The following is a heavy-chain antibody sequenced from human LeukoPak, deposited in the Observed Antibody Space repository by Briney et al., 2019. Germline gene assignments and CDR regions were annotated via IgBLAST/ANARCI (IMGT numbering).Heavy chain of an antibody. D-gene: IGHD6-19*01. CDR3: ARDHGSGWYSYLDD. Sequence: SQTLSLTCAISGDSVSSDSAAWNWIRQSPSRGLEWLGRRYYRSKWYNDYAVSVKSRITINPDTSKNQFSLQLNSVAPEDTAVYYCARDHGSGWYSYLDDWGQGTLVTVSS. CDR1: GDSVSSDSAA. CDR2: RYYRSKWYN. J-gene: IGHJ4*02. V-gene: IGHV6-1*01.